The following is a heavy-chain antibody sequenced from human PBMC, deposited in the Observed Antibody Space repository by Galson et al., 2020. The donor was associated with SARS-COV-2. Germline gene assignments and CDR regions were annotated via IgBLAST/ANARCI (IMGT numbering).Heavy chain of an antibody. D-gene: IGHD4-17*01. Sequence: SGPTLVKLTQTLTLTCTFSGFLLSTSGMCVSWIRQPPGKALEWLARLDWDDDTYYSTSLKTRLTISKDTSKNQVVLTMTNMDPVDTATYYCARSFLSYGDYVGVGYYYGMDVWGQGTTVTVSS. CDR2: LDWDDDT. CDR1: GFLLSTSGMC. CDR3: ARSFLSYGDYVGVGYYYGMDV. V-gene: IGHV2-70*11. J-gene: IGHJ6*02.